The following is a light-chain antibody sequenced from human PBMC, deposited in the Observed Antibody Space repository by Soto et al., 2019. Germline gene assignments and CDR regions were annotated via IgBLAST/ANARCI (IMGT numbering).Light chain of an antibody. CDR1: QSISGW. Sequence: DIQMTQSPYTLSASVGDRVTITCRASQSISGWLAWYQQKPGKAPKLLIYDAYSLESGVPSRFSGSGSGTEFTLTISSLQPDDFATYYCHQYNSYSFGQGTKVDIK. V-gene: IGKV1-5*01. J-gene: IGKJ1*01. CDR3: HQYNSYS. CDR2: DAY.